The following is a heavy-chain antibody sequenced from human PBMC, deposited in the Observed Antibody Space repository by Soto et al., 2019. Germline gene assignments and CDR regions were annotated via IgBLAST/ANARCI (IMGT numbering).Heavy chain of an antibody. CDR1: GYTFTSYA. V-gene: IGHV1-3*01. Sequence: VASVKVSCKASGYTFTSYAMHWVRQAPGQRLEWMGWINAGNGNTKYSQKFQGRVTITRDTSASTAYMELSSLRSEDTAVYYCATYGLLDDDYYYGMDVWGQGTTVTVSS. J-gene: IGHJ6*02. CDR3: ATYGLLDDDYYYGMDV. CDR2: INAGNGNT. D-gene: IGHD4-17*01.